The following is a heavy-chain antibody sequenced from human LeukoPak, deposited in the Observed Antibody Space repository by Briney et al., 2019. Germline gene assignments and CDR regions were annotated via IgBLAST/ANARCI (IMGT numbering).Heavy chain of an antibody. Sequence: SETLSLTCAVYGGSFSGYYWSWIRQPPGKGLEWIGEINHSGSTNYNPSLKSRVTISVDTSKNQFSLKLSSVTAADTAVYYCARGLPLIYDFWSGHAFDIWGQGTMVTVSS. D-gene: IGHD3-3*01. J-gene: IGHJ3*02. V-gene: IGHV4-34*01. CDR2: INHSGST. CDR3: ARGLPLIYDFWSGHAFDI. CDR1: GGSFSGYY.